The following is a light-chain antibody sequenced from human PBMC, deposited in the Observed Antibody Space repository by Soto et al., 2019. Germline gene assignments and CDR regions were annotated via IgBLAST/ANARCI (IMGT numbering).Light chain of an antibody. CDR1: SSNIGSNT. CDR2: YNN. V-gene: IGLV1-44*01. Sequence: QSVLTQPPSASGTPGQRVTISCSGSSSNIGSNTVNWYQQLPGTAPKLLIYYNNQRPSGVPDRFSGSKSGTSASLAISGLQSEDEADYYCQSYDSSLSGSEVFGTGTKLTVL. J-gene: IGLJ1*01. CDR3: QSYDSSLSGSEV.